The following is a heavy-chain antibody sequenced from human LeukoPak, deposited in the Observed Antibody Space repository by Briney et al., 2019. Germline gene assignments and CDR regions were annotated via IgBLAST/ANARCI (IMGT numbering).Heavy chain of an antibody. CDR1: GDSVSSNSAA. CDR3: TRSDCSSGRCPGFDN. D-gene: IGHD6-19*01. CDR2: TYYRSKWFI. V-gene: IGHV6-1*01. Sequence: SQTFSLTCGISGDSVSSNSAAWNWLRQSPSRGLEWLGRTYYRSKWFINYAPFVKSRIIINPDTPKNQVSLQLNSVTPEDTAVYYCTRSDCSSGRCPGFDNWGQGTLVTVSS. J-gene: IGHJ4*02.